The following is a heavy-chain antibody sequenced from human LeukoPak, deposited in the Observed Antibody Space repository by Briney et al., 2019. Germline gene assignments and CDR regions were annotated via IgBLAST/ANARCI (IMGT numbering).Heavy chain of an antibody. V-gene: IGHV3-21*01. CDR3: ASVGLRDSSGYPLDY. CDR2: ISSSSSYI. J-gene: IGHJ4*02. D-gene: IGHD3-22*01. CDR1: GFTFSSYR. Sequence: GGSLRVSCAASGFTFSSYRMNWVRQAPGKGLEWVSSISSSSSYIYYADSVKGRFTISRDNAKNSLYLQMNSLRDEDTAVYYCASVGLRDSSGYPLDYWGQGTLVTVSS.